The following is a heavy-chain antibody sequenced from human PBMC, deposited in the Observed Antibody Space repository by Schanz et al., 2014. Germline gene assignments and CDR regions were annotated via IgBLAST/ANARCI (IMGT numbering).Heavy chain of an antibody. J-gene: IGHJ4*02. CDR2: IIPILGIA. Sequence: QVQLVQSGAEVKKPGASVKVSCKASGYTFTSYGINWVRQAPGQGLEWMGWIIPILGIATYAQKFQGRVTITADKSTFTAYMDVSSLRSEDTAVYYCARDGVDAAAGGNYWGQGTLVTVSS. V-gene: IGHV1-69*10. D-gene: IGHD6-13*01. CDR1: GYTFTSYG. CDR3: ARDGVDAAAGGNY.